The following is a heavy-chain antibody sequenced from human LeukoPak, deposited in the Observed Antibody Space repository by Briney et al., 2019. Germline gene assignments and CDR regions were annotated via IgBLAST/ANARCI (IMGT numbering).Heavy chain of an antibody. D-gene: IGHD3-22*01. CDR2: IDTNTGNP. J-gene: IGHJ4*02. Sequence: PVASVKVSCKGSGYTFTKYAISWVRQAPGQGLEYMGWIDTNTGNPTYAQGFTGRFVFSLDTSVSTAYLQISSLKAEDSAIYFCANCYVSSGFFAYWGQGTLVTVSS. V-gene: IGHV7-4-1*02. CDR3: ANCYVSSGFFAY. CDR1: GYTFTKYA.